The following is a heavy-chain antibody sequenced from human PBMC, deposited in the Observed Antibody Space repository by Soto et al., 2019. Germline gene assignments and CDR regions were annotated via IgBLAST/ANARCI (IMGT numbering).Heavy chain of an antibody. J-gene: IGHJ5*02. CDR1: GYTFTSYG. CDR2: ISAYNGNT. D-gene: IGHD4-17*01. Sequence: ASVKVSCKASGYTFTSYGISWVRQAPGQGLEWMGWISAYNGNTNYAQELQGRVTMTTDTSTSTAYMELRSLRSDDTTVYYCARDKTPYGDFDWFDPWGQGTLVTVS. CDR3: ARDKTPYGDFDWFDP. V-gene: IGHV1-18*01.